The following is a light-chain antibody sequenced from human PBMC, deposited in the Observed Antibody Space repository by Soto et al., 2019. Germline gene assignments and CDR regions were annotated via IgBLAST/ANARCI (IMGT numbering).Light chain of an antibody. J-gene: IGLJ1*01. V-gene: IGLV2-14*01. CDR2: EAS. CDR3: AAYTSSNTIV. Sequence: QSALTQPASVSASPGQSITISCTGTNHNIGLYNYVSWYQQYPGKAPKLMIYEASYRPSGVSHRLSGSTSGNTAFLTISGLQTEDEADYYCAAYTSSNTIVYGTGTKLTVL. CDR1: NHNIGLYNY.